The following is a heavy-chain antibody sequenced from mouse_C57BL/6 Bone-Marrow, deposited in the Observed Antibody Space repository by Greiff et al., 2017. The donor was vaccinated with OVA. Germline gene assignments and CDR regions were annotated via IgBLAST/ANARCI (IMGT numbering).Heavy chain of an antibody. V-gene: IGHV1-69*01. Sequence: VQLQQPGAELVMPGASVKLSCKASGYTFTSYWMHWVKQRPGQGLEWIGEIDPSDSYTNYNQKFKGKSTLTVDKSSSTAYMQLSSLTSEDSAVYYGATDYCSSPYYFDYWGQGTTLTVSS. J-gene: IGHJ2*01. CDR1: GYTFTSYW. CDR2: IDPSDSYT. D-gene: IGHD1-1*01. CDR3: ATDYCSSPYYFDY.